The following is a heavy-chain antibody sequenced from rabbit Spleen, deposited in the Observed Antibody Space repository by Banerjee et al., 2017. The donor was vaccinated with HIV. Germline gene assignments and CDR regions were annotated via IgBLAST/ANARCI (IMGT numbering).Heavy chain of an antibody. J-gene: IGHJ4*01. CDR3: ARDRDVGSGNYVQGLEL. D-gene: IGHD1-1*01. Sequence: QSLEESGGDLVKPGGTLTLTCTASGFSFSSSYWMNWVRQAPGKGLEWIGAIYTGSSGSTYYASWAKGRFTISKTSSTTVTLQMTSLTAADTATYFCARDRDVGSGNYVQGLELWGPGTLVTVS. CDR2: IYTGSSGST. V-gene: IGHV1S40*01. CDR1: GFSFSSSYW.